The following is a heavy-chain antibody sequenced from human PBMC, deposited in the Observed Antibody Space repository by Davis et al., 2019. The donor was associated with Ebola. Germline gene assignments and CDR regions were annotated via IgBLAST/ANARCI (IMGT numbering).Heavy chain of an antibody. CDR1: GFTFSSYG. J-gene: IGHJ4*02. V-gene: IGHV3-30*19. D-gene: IGHD4-17*01. Sequence: GESLKISCAASGFTFSSYGMHWVRQAPGKGLEWVAVIWYDGSNKYYADSVKGRFTISRDNSKNTLYLQMNSLRAEDTAVYYCARDNCGDYPVFHYWGQGTLVTVSS. CDR2: IWYDGSNK. CDR3: ARDNCGDYPVFHY.